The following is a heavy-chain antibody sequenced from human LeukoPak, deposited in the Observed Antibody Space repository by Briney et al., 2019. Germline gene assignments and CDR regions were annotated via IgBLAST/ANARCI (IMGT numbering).Heavy chain of an antibody. J-gene: IGHJ4*02. Sequence: ASVKVSCKASGGTFSSYTISWVRQAPGQGLEWMGWISAYNGNTNYAQKLQGRVTMTTDTSTSTAYMELRSLRSDDTAVYYCASKGQDSSGYFFDYWGQGTLVTVSS. CDR2: ISAYNGNT. D-gene: IGHD3-22*01. CDR1: GGTFSSYT. CDR3: ASKGQDSSGYFFDY. V-gene: IGHV1-18*01.